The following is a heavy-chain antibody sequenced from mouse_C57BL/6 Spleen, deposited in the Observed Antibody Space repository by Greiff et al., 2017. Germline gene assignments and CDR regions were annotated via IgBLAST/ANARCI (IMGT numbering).Heavy chain of an antibody. CDR3: ARIYYGNYGSY. D-gene: IGHD2-1*01. CDR2: ISYDGSN. J-gene: IGHJ2*01. Sequence: EVKLQESGPGLVKPSQSLSLTCSVTGYSITSGYYWNWIRQFPGNKLEWMGYISYDGSNNYNPSLKNRISITRDTSKNQFFLKLNSVTTEDTATYYCARIYYGNYGSYWGQGTTLTVSS. CDR1: GYSITSGYY. V-gene: IGHV3-6*01.